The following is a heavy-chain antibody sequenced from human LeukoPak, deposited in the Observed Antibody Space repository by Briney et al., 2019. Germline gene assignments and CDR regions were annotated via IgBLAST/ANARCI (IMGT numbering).Heavy chain of an antibody. CDR1: GGSFSTYY. CDR3: TRHQTNNYGPGTPFDY. V-gene: IGHV4-34*01. J-gene: IGHJ4*02. Sequence: SETLSLTCAVYGGSFSTYYWTWIRQPPGKGLEWIAEISYSGNTNYNPSLKSRVTIGTSKNEISLNLTSVTAADTAVYYCTRHQTNNYGPGTPFDYWGQGTLVSVSS. CDR2: ISYSGNT. D-gene: IGHD3-10*01.